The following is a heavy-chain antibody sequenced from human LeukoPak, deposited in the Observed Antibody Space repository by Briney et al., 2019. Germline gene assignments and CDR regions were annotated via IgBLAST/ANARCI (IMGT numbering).Heavy chain of an antibody. CDR1: GFTFSSYA. D-gene: IGHD6-19*01. J-gene: IGHJ5*02. V-gene: IGHV3-30*02. CDR3: AKSMAGVHWFDP. CDR2: IRYDGSDK. Sequence: SGGSLRLSCAASGFTFSSYAMSWVRQVPGKGLEWVAFIRYDGSDKFHADSVKGRCTIYRDNSKNTLYLQMNSLRVEDTAVYFCAKSMAGVHWFDPWGQGTLVTVSS.